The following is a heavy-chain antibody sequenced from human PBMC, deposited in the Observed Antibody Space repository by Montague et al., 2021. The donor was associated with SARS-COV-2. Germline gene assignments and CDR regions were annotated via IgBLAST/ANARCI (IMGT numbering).Heavy chain of an antibody. J-gene: IGHJ6*03. CDR3: ARLRDGVVPSPILGIGPYFTYYYMDV. CDR2: INHGGST. V-gene: IGHV4-34*01. D-gene: IGHD2-15*01. CDR1: GGSFSGYY. Sequence: SETLSLTCAVHGGSFSGYYWKWIRQRPGKGLEWIGEINHGGSTNYNPSLKNRLTISADTSKSQFSLKLTSVAATDTAVYYCARLRDGVVPSPILGIGPYFTYYYMDVWGKGTTVTVS.